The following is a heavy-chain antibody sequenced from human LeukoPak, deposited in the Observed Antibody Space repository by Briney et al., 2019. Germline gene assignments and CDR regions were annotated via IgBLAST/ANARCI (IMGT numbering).Heavy chain of an antibody. CDR1: GGAVSSGNEY. CDR2: IYYSGST. CDR3: ARHPASNREYFQH. D-gene: IGHD1-14*01. J-gene: IGHJ1*01. V-gene: IGHV4-61*01. Sequence: SQTRSLTCTVAGGAVSSGNEYWSWSRQPPGCGLQWMGYIYYSGSTNYNPSLKSRVTISVDTSKNQFSLKLPSVTAADTAVYYCARHPASNREYFQHWGQGTLVTVSS.